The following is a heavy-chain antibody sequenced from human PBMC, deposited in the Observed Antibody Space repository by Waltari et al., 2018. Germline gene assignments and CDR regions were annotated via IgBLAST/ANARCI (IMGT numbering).Heavy chain of an antibody. Sequence: QVQLQQWGAGLLKPSETLSLTCAVYGGSFSGYYWSWIRQPPGKGLAWIGEINHSGSTNYNPSLKSRVTISVDTSKNQFSLKLSSVTAADTAVYYCARGGTYYDFWSGLRPYYFDYWGQGTLVTVSS. V-gene: IGHV4-34*01. CDR1: GGSFSGYY. CDR3: ARGGTYYDFWSGLRPYYFDY. CDR2: INHSGST. D-gene: IGHD3-3*01. J-gene: IGHJ4*02.